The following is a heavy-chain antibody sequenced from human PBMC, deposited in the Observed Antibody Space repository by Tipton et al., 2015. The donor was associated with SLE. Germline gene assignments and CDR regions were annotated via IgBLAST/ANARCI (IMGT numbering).Heavy chain of an antibody. V-gene: IGHV4-31*02. D-gene: IGHD6-13*01. CDR1: GGSISSGGYY. Sequence: LRLSCTVSGGSISSGGYYWSWIRQHPGKGLEWIGYIYYSGSTYYSPSLKSRVTISVDTSKNQFSLKLSSVTAADTAVYYCATYSSRPDYYYYMDVWGKGTTVTVSS. CDR3: ATYSSRPDYYYYMDV. J-gene: IGHJ6*03. CDR2: IYYSGST.